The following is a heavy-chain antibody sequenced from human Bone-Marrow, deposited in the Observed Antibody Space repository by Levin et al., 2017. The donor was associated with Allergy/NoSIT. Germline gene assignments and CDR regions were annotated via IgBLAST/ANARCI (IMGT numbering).Heavy chain of an antibody. CDR3: ATMTTVFHY. CDR1: GDSIRSANYY. Sequence: SETLSLTCSFSGDSIRSANYYWAWVRQPPGKGLEWIGSISHSGTTYYTPSLQSQVTISIDTSNKHFSLKLKSVAAADTAMYYCATMTTVFHYWGQGTLVTVSA. J-gene: IGHJ4*02. V-gene: IGHV4-39*07. CDR2: ISHSGTT. D-gene: IGHD4-17*01.